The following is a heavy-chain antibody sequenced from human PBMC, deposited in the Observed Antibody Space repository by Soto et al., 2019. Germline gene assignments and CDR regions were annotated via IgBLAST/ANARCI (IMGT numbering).Heavy chain of an antibody. CDR1: GYRFTSYW. D-gene: IGHD3-10*01. V-gene: IGHV5-51*01. CDR3: ARSGAYYGSGAIYYYGMDV. Sequence: GESRKISCKGSGYRFTSYWIGWVRQMPGKGLEWMGIIYPGDSDTRYSPSFQGQVTISADKSISTAYLQWSSLKASDTAMYSCARSGAYYGSGAIYYYGMDVWGQGATITAAS. J-gene: IGHJ6*02. CDR2: IYPGDSDT.